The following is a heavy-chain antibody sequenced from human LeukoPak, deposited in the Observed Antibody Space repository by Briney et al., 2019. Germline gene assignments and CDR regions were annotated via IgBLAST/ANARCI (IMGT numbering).Heavy chain of an antibody. CDR1: GFTFSSYA. CDR2: ISGSGGST. D-gene: IGHD3-22*01. J-gene: IGHJ4*02. Sequence: GGSLRLSCAASGFTFSSYAMSWVRQAPGKGLEWVSAISGSGGSTYYADSVKGRFTISRDNSKNTLYLQMNSLRAEDTAVYYCARCPAWYYYDSSGYYRPGDYWGQGTLVTVSS. V-gene: IGHV3-23*01. CDR3: ARCPAWYYYDSSGYYRPGDY.